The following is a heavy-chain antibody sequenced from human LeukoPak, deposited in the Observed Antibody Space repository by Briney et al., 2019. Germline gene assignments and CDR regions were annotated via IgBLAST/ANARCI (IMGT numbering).Heavy chain of an antibody. CDR2: IKQDGSEK. CDR1: GFTFSSYW. CDR3: AKVGEGSYFAF. Sequence: PGGSLRLSCAASGFTFSSYWMSWVRQAPGKGLEWVANIKQDGSEKYYVDSVKGRFAISRDNAKNSLYLQMNSLRAEDTAVYYCAKVGEGSYFAFWGQGTLVTASS. J-gene: IGHJ4*02. D-gene: IGHD1-26*01. V-gene: IGHV3-7*03.